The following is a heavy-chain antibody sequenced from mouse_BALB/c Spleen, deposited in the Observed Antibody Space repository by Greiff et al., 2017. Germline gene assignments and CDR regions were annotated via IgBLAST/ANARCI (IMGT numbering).Heavy chain of an antibody. V-gene: IGHV1S81*02. CDR2: INPSNGRT. Sequence: QVQLKESGAELVKPGASVKLSCKASGYTFTSYWMHWVKQRPGQGLEWIGEINPSNGRTNYNEKFKSKATLTVDKSSSTAYMQLSSLTSEDSAVYYCARLDDGYYYFDYWGQGTTLTVSS. J-gene: IGHJ2*01. CDR3: ARLDDGYYYFDY. CDR1: GYTFTSYW. D-gene: IGHD2-3*01.